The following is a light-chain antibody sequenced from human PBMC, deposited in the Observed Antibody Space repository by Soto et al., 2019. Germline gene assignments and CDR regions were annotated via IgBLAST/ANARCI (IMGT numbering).Light chain of an antibody. J-gene: IGKJ1*01. CDR2: AAS. CDR1: QNIITY. V-gene: IGKV1-39*01. CDR3: QQSYSNPT. Sequence: DVQLTQSPSSLSVFVGDSVTVTCRASQNIITYLHWYHQKPGEAPTLLINAASPLQSGVPSRFSGSGSGTDFTLTINSLQPGDVGTYYCQQSYSNPTCVQGTTGEIK.